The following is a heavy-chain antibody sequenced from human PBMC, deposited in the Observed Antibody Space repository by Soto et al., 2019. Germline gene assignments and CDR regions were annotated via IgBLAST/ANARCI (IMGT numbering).Heavy chain of an antibody. J-gene: IGHJ6*02. V-gene: IGHV3-30-3*01. D-gene: IGHD2-15*01. CDR2: IARDGSNA. Sequence: QVQLVESGGGVVQPGGSLRLSCAASGFTFRNHAMHWVRQAPGKGLECLAVIARDGSNAFDRDSVKGRFTVSRDNSKNTLYLYMNSLRSEDTGVYYCARGDREDILVVVGARPGEYGTDIWGQGTTVIVSS. CDR1: GFTFRNHA. CDR3: ARGDREDILVVVGARPGEYGTDI.